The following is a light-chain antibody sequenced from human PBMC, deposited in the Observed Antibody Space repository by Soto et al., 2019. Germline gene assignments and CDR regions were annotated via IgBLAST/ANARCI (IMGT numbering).Light chain of an antibody. J-gene: IGKJ5*01. V-gene: IGKV3-11*01. Sequence: EIVLTQSPATLSLSPGERATLSCRASQSVSSYLAWYQQKPGQAPRLLMYGISRRATGIPDRFSGSGSGTDFTLTISSLQPEDFATYYCQQLNSYPITFGQGTRLEIK. CDR3: QQLNSYPIT. CDR2: GIS. CDR1: QSVSSY.